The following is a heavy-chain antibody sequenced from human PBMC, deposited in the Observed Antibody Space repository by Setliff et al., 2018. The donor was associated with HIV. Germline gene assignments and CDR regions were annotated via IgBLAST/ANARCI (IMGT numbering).Heavy chain of an antibody. CDR2: IIPIFGTP. CDR3: ARGFSVYSSSDPLLNWFDP. Sequence: SVKVSCKASGDTFTSHAISWVRQAPGQGLEWMGGIIPIFGTPNYAQKFKGRLTITADESTSTVYMELSSLRSEDTGMYYCARGFSVYSSSDPLLNWFDPWGQGTLVTVSS. D-gene: IGHD6-6*01. V-gene: IGHV1-69*13. CDR1: GDTFTSHA. J-gene: IGHJ5*02.